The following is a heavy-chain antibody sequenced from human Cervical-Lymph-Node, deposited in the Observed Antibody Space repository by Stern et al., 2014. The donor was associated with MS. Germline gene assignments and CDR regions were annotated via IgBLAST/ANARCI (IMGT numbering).Heavy chain of an antibody. Sequence: QVQLQESGPGLVKPSGTLSLTCTVSGGSISSYYWSWIRQPPGKGLEWIGYIYYSGSTNYNPYLKSRVTISVDTSKNQFSLKLSSVTAADTAVYYCARDSSGYFDYWGQGTLVTVSS. D-gene: IGHD6-19*01. V-gene: IGHV4-59*01. CDR1: GGSISSYY. J-gene: IGHJ4*02. CDR3: ARDSSGYFDY. CDR2: IYYSGST.